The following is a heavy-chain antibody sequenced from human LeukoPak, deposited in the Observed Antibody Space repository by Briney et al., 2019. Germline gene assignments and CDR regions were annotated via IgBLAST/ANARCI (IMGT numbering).Heavy chain of an antibody. V-gene: IGHV3-23*01. CDR1: GFTFSSYS. CDR2: ISESGDVT. Sequence: GGSLRLSCAASGFTFSSYSMNWVRQAPGKGLDWVAAISESGDVTYYADSVKGRFTISRDNSKSTLYLQMNSLRAEDTAIYYCAKHLTRMSFFDYWGQGTLATVSS. CDR3: AKHLTRMSFFDY. J-gene: IGHJ4*02.